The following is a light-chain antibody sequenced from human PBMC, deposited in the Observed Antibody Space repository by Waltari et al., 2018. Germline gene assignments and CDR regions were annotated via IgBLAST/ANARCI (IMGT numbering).Light chain of an antibody. Sequence: SFVLTQPPSVSVAPGQTAKITCGGNNIGSVTVNWYQQKPGQAPVLVISDDSDRPSGLPERFSGSTSWNTATLTISRVEAGDEADFYCQVWDTTSDHVVFGGGTKLTVL. J-gene: IGLJ2*01. CDR3: QVWDTTSDHVV. CDR2: DDS. V-gene: IGLV3-21*02. CDR1: NIGSVT.